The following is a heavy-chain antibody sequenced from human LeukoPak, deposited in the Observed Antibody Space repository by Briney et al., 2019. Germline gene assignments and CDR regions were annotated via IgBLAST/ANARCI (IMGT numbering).Heavy chain of an antibody. J-gene: IGHJ4*02. D-gene: IGHD3-16*01. CDR2: ISNTGGST. Sequence: PGGSLRLSCAASGFTLSGYAMSWVRQAPGKGLEWVSTISNTGGSTYYADSVKGRFTISRDNSKNTLSLQMNSLRADDTAFYYCAKVMITSGGNIVAPPDYWGQGTLVTVSS. CDR3: AKVMITSGGNIVAPPDY. CDR1: GFTLSGYA. V-gene: IGHV3-23*01.